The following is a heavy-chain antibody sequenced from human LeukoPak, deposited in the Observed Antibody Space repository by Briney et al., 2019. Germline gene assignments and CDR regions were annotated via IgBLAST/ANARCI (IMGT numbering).Heavy chain of an antibody. V-gene: IGHV3-13*01. CDR3: VRGALPGDNWYFDL. CDR1: GFPFSAYD. Sequence: PGGSLRLSCATSGFPFSAYDMHWVRQAPGKGLEWVSAFGSAGDTYYPGAAKGRFTISRDYAKNSLFLQMNNLIAGDTAVYFCVRGALPGDNWYFDLWGRGTLVTVSS. J-gene: IGHJ2*01. CDR2: FGSAGDT.